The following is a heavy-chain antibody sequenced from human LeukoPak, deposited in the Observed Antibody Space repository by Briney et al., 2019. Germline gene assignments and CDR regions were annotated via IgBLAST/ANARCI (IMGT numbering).Heavy chain of an antibody. J-gene: IGHJ2*01. CDR3: ARDRPYWYFDL. Sequence: SETLSLTCAVYGGSFSGYYWSWIRQPPGKGLEWIGEINHSGSTNYNPSLKSRVTISVDTSKNQFSLKLSSVTAADTAVYYCARDRPYWYFDLWGRGTLVTVSS. V-gene: IGHV4-34*01. CDR1: GGSFSGYY. CDR2: INHSGST.